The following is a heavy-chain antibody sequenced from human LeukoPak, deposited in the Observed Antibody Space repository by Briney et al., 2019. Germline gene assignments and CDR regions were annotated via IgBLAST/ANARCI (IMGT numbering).Heavy chain of an antibody. CDR2: ITWNSVNL. Sequence: GGSLRLSCAVSGFTFDDHAMHWVRQAPGEGLEWVSGITWNSVNLGYADSVKGRFTVSRDNAKNSLFLQMNSVRVEDTALYYCAKDLGYCSTTSCYYHAIDFWGQGTMVTVSS. D-gene: IGHD2-2*01. CDR3: AKDLGYCSTTSCYYHAIDF. J-gene: IGHJ3*01. CDR1: GFTFDDHA. V-gene: IGHV3-9*01.